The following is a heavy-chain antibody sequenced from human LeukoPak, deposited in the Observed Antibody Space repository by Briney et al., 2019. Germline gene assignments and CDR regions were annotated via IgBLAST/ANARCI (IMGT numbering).Heavy chain of an antibody. Sequence: GGSLRLSCAASGFTFSSFSMNWVRQAPGKGLEWVSFITGSSSTIYYADSVKGRFTISRDNAKNSLYLQMNSLRAEDTAVYYCARERVGATREFDYWGQGTLVTVSS. CDR3: ARERVGATREFDY. V-gene: IGHV3-48*01. D-gene: IGHD1-26*01. CDR1: GFTFSSFS. CDR2: ITGSSSTI. J-gene: IGHJ4*02.